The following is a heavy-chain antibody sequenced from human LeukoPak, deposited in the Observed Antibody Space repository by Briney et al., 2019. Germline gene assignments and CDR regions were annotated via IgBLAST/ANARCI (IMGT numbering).Heavy chain of an antibody. CDR2: IYPGDSDT. J-gene: IGHJ4*02. CDR3: ARHRPDYGDQGYFDY. D-gene: IGHD4-17*01. V-gene: IGHV5-51*01. Sequence: AGESLKISCKGSGYSFTSYWIGWVRQMPGKGLEWMGIIYPGDSDTRYSPSFQGQVTISVDKSISTAYLQWSSLKASDTAMYYCARHRPDYGDQGYFDYWGQGTLVTVSS. CDR1: GYSFTSYW.